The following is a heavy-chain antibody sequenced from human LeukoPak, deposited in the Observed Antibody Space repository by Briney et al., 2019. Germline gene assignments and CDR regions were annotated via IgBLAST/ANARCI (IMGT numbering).Heavy chain of an antibody. D-gene: IGHD2-2*01. CDR1: GYSFTSYW. J-gene: IGHJ3*02. CDR2: IYPGDFDT. V-gene: IGHV5-51*03. CDR3: ARGYCSSTSCYGDAFDI. Sequence: GESLKISCKSSGYSFTSYWIGWVRQMPGKGLEWTGIIYPGDFDTRYSPSFQGQVTISADKSISTAYLQWSSLKASDTAMYYCARGYCSSTSCYGDAFDIWGQGTVVTVSS.